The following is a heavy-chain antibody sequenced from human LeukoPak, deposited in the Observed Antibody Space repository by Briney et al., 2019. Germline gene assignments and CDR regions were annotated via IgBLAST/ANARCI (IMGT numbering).Heavy chain of an antibody. Sequence: GGSLRLSCAASGFTFSDYSMNWVRQAAGKGLEWVSYISSRSSTKYYADSVRGRFTISTDNAKNSLYLQMNSLRDEDTAVYYCARFRRSGHWSGFDYWGQGTLVTVPS. J-gene: IGHJ4*02. CDR3: ARFRRSGHWSGFDY. CDR2: ISSRSSTK. D-gene: IGHD3-22*01. V-gene: IGHV3-48*02. CDR1: GFTFSDYS.